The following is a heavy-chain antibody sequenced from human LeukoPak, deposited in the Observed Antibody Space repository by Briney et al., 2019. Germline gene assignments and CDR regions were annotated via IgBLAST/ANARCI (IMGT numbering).Heavy chain of an antibody. J-gene: IGHJ4*02. CDR1: GFTFSSYG. D-gene: IGHD4-17*01. CDR3: ARKASGDYAQNDY. V-gene: IGHV3-30*02. CDR2: IRYDGSKK. Sequence: GGSLRLSCAASGFTFSSYGMHWVRQAPGKGLEWVAFIRYDGSKKYYADSVKGRFTISRDNSKNTLYLQMNSLRADDTAVYYCARKASGDYAQNDYWGQGTLVTVSS.